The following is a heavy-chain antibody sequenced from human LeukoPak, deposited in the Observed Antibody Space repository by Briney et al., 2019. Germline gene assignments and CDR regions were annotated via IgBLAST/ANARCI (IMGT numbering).Heavy chain of an antibody. CDR2: MNPKSGNT. V-gene: IGHV1-8*01. CDR3: AREESRGSITTFHDAFHM. Sequence: ASVKVSCKTSGYTFTNYDINWVRQAAGQGLEWMGWMNPKSGNTGSAQRFQGRVTMTRDTSISTAYMELSSLRSEDTAVYYCAREESRGSITTFHDAFHMWGQGTMVTVSS. D-gene: IGHD3-10*01. J-gene: IGHJ3*02. CDR1: GYTFTNYD.